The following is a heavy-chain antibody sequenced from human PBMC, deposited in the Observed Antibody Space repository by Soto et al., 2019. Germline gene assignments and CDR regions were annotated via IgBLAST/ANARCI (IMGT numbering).Heavy chain of an antibody. D-gene: IGHD2-15*01. CDR3: AGWARYCSGADCRA. V-gene: IGHV3-23*01. CDR2: ISGSGTVT. CDR1: GFPFSSRA. J-gene: IGHJ5*02. Sequence: VQLLESGGGLVQPGGSLRLSCAASGFPFSSRAMSWVRQAPGKGLEWVSAISGSGTVTYYAGSMKGRFTISRDTSENTLYLQMNSLRADDTAVYYCAGWARYCSGADCRAWGQGTLVTVSS.